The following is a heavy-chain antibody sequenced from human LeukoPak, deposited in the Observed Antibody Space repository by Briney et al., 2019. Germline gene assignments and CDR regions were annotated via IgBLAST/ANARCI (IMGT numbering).Heavy chain of an antibody. V-gene: IGHV4-59*08. CDR3: IGSPRDFAAFDI. CDR2: IYYSGST. Sequence: SETLSLTCTVSGGSISSYYWSWIRQPPGKGLEWIGYIYYSGSTNYNPSLKSRVTISVDTSKNQFSLKLSSVTAADTAVYYCIGSPRDFAAFDIWGQGTMVTVSS. J-gene: IGHJ3*02. CDR1: GGSISSYY. D-gene: IGHD1-14*01.